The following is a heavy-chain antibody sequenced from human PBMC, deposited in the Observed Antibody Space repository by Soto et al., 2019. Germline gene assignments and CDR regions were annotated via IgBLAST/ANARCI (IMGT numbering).Heavy chain of an antibody. CDR1: GYTLTELS. CDR3: AREPNYFDY. Sequence: SVKVSCMVSGYTLTELSMHWVRQAPGQGLEWMGWISAYNGNTNYAQKLQGRVTMTTDTSTSTAYMELRSLRSDDTVVYYCAREPNYFDYWGQGTLVTVSS. V-gene: IGHV1-18*01. J-gene: IGHJ4*02. CDR2: ISAYNGNT.